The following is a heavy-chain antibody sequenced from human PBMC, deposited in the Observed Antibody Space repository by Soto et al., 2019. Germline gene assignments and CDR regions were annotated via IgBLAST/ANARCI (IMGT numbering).Heavy chain of an antibody. D-gene: IGHD1-1*01. Sequence: SETLSLTCAVSGDSITNSNWWSWVRQAPGKGLEWIGEIYHSGATTYNPSLKSRATISVDPSNNHFSLELTSVTAADTAVYFCARDLGTGTDYWGQGTMVTVYS. V-gene: IGHV4-4*02. CDR3: ARDLGTGTDY. J-gene: IGHJ4*02. CDR2: IYHSGAT. CDR1: GDSITNSNW.